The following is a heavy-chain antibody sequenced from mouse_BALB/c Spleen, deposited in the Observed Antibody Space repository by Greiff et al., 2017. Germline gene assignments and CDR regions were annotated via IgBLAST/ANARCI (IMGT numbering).Heavy chain of an antibody. V-gene: IGHV1S127*01. CDR1: GYTFTSYW. D-gene: IGHD1-1*01. Sequence: QVQLQQPGAELVKPGASVKMSCKASGYTFTSYWMHWVKQRPGQGLEWIGVIDPSDSYTSYNQKFKGKATLTVDTSSSTAYMQLSSLTSEDSAVYYCTRSYYYGAWFAYWGQGTLVTVSA. CDR2: IDPSDSYT. J-gene: IGHJ3*01. CDR3: TRSYYYGAWFAY.